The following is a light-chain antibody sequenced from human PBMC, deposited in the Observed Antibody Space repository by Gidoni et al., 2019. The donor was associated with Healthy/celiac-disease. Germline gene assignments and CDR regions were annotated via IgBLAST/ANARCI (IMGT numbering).Light chain of an antibody. Sequence: AIRMTQSPSSFSASTGDRVTITCRASPGISSYLAWYQQKPGKAPKLLIYAASTLQSGVPSRFSGSGSGTDCTLTISCLQSEDFATYYCQQYYSYPLAFGQGTKVEIK. CDR1: PGISSY. CDR2: AAS. CDR3: QQYYSYPLA. V-gene: IGKV1-8*01. J-gene: IGKJ1*01.